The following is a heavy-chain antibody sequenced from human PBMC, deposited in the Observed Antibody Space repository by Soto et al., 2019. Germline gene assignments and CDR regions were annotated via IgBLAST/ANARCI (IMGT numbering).Heavy chain of an antibody. CDR3: YVEYSYGWYYYYGMDV. V-gene: IGHV3-15*07. Sequence: PGGSLRLSCAASGFTFSNAWMNWVRQAPGKGLEWVGRIKSKTDGGTTDYAAPVKGRFTISRDDSKNTLYLQMNSLKTEDTAVYYCYVEYSYGWYYYYGMDVWGQGTTVTVSS. CDR2: IKSKTDGGTT. J-gene: IGHJ6*02. CDR1: GFTFSNAW. D-gene: IGHD5-18*01.